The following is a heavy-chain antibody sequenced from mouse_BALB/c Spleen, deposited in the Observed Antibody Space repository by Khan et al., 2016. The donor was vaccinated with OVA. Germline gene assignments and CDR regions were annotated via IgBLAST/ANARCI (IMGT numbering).Heavy chain of an antibody. J-gene: IGHJ4*01. V-gene: IGHV1S56*01. CDR1: GYTFTSYY. Sequence: QVQLQQSGPELVKPGASVRISCKASGYTFTSYYIHWGKQRPGQGLEWIGWIYPGNVNTDSNEKFKGKAKLTAAKSSSTAYMQLSSLTSEDSAVYFCARCGGNYPSDAMDYWGQGTSVTVSS. D-gene: IGHD2-1*01. CDR3: ARCGGNYPSDAMDY. CDR2: IYPGNVNT.